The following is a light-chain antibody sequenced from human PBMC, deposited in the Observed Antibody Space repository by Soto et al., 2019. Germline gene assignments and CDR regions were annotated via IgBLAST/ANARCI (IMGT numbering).Light chain of an antibody. CDR1: ESVTIW. J-gene: IGKJ1*01. V-gene: IGKV1-5*01. Sequence: GYRVTITCRASESVTIWLAWYQQKPGKAPRLLIYDASTLEGGVPSRFSASGSGTEFTLTISSLQPDDFATYAGEQYDSRPAWKCGHGTKVDIK. CDR3: EQYDSRPAWK. CDR2: DAS.